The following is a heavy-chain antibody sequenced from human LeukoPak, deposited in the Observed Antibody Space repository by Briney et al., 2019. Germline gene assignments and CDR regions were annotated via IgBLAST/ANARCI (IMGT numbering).Heavy chain of an antibody. CDR1: GGSFSGYY. CDR3: ARGGGRFLEWLFYQHYFDY. Sequence: SETLSLTCAVYGGSFSGYYWSWIRQPPGKGLEWIGEINHSGSTNYNPSLKNRVTISVDTSKNQFSLKLSSVTAADTAVYYCARGGGRFLEWLFYQHYFDYWGQGTLVTVSS. J-gene: IGHJ4*02. D-gene: IGHD3-3*01. V-gene: IGHV4-34*01. CDR2: INHSGST.